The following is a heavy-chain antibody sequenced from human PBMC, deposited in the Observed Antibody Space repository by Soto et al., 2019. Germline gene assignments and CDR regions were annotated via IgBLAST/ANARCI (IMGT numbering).Heavy chain of an antibody. CDR2: ISYDGSNK. Sequence: QVQLVESGGGVVQPGRSLRLSCAASGFTFSSYGMHWVRQAPGKGLEWVAVISYDGSNKYYADSVKGRFTISRDNSKNTLYLQMNSLRAEDTVVYYCAKKIVVVPAASFGENGMDVWGQGTTVTVSS. CDR3: AKKIVVVPAASFGENGMDV. J-gene: IGHJ6*02. V-gene: IGHV3-30*18. D-gene: IGHD2-2*01. CDR1: GFTFSSYG.